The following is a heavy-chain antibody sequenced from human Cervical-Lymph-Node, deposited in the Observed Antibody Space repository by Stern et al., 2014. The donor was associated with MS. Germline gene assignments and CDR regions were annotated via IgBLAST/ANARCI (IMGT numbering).Heavy chain of an antibody. CDR1: GFTFSDYY. V-gene: IGHV3-11*01. D-gene: IGHD2-15*01. CDR2: ISRGGTSV. CDR3: VRDLCKSRICYPFDY. J-gene: IGHJ4*02. Sequence: VQLVESGGGLVKAGGSLRLSCAASGFTFSDYYMSWIRQAPGKGLEWVSYISRGGTSVYYAESVEGRFTISRDNAKNSLFLQMNSLRAEDTAIYYCVRDLCKSRICYPFDYWGQGTPVT.